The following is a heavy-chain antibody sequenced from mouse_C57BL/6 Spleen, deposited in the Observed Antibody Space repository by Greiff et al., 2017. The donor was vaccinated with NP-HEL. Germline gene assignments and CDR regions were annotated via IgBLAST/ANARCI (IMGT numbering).Heavy chain of an antibody. J-gene: IGHJ2*01. D-gene: IGHD2-1*01. CDR1: GYAFSSSW. V-gene: IGHV1-82*01. Sequence: QVQLQQSGPELVKPGASVKISCKASGYAFSSSWMNWVKQRPGKGLEWIGRIYPGDGDTNYNGKFKGKATLTADKSSSTAYMQLSSLTSEDSAVYFCARKIYYGNYYFDYWGQGTTLTVSS. CDR3: ARKIYYGNYYFDY. CDR2: IYPGDGDT.